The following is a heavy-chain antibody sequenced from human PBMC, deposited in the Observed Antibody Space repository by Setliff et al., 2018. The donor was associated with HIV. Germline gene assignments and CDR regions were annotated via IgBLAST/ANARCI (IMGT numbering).Heavy chain of an antibody. D-gene: IGHD5-12*01. Sequence: ASVKVSCKASGYSFSNHYIHWVRQAPGQGLEWMGIINPSGGSTSYAQKFQGRVTMTRDTSTSTVYMELSSLRSEDTAVYYCATLRINRDGSPGKAFDYWGQGTLVTVSS. J-gene: IGHJ4*02. CDR1: GYSFSNHY. V-gene: IGHV1-46*01. CDR3: ATLRINRDGSPGKAFDY. CDR2: INPSGGST.